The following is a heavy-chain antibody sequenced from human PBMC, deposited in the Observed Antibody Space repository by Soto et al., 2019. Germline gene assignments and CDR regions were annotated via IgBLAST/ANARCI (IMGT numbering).Heavy chain of an antibody. CDR2: ISAYNGNT. Sequence: ASVKVSCKASGYTFTSYGISLVRQAPGQGLEWMGWISAYNGNTNYAQKLQGRVTMTTDTSTSTAYMELRSLRSDDTAVYYCARAHSDFWSGYYKVGADYDILTGYSDYWGQGTLVTVSS. D-gene: IGHD3-9*01. J-gene: IGHJ4*02. V-gene: IGHV1-18*01. CDR1: GYTFTSYG. CDR3: ARAHSDFWSGYYKVGADYDILTGYSDY.